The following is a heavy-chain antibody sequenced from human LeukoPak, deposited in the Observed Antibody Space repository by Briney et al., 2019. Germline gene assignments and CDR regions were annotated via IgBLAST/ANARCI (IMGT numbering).Heavy chain of an antibody. J-gene: IGHJ5*02. CDR1: GGSISSSSYY. V-gene: IGHV4-61*01. Sequence: PSQTLSLTCTVSGGSISSSSYYWSWIRQPPGKGLEWIGYIYYSGSTNYNPSLKSRVTISVDTSKNQFSLKLNSVTAADTAVYYCARVRYYDSNRFDPWGQGTLVTVSS. CDR3: ARVRYYDSNRFDP. D-gene: IGHD3-3*01. CDR2: IYYSGST.